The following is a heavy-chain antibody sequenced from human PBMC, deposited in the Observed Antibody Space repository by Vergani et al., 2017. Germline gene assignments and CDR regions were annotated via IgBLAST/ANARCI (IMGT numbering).Heavy chain of an antibody. CDR1: GFTFSSYS. V-gene: IGHV3-30*03. CDR3: ARDRGVTASLFDY. J-gene: IGHJ4*02. CDR2: ISYDGSNK. D-gene: IGHD3-10*01. Sequence: VQLVESGGGLVQPGGSLRLSCAASGFTFSSYSMNWVRQAPGKGLEWVAVISYDGSNKYYADSVKGRFTISRDNSKNTLYLQMNSLRAEDTAVYYCARDRGVTASLFDYWGQGTLVTVSS.